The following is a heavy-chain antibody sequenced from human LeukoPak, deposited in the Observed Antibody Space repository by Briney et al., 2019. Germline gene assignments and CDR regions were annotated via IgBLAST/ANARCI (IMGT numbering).Heavy chain of an antibody. CDR2: INYSGGT. V-gene: IGHV4-34*01. CDR1: GGSFSGYY. J-gene: IGHJ6*02. CDR3: ARGHPDCSSTSCYEGSDYYYGMDV. Sequence: SETLSLTCAVYGGSFSGYYWSWIRQPPGKGLELIGEINYSGGTNYNPSLKSRVTISVDTSKNQFSLKLSSVTAADTAVYYCARGHPDCSSTSCYEGSDYYYGMDVWGQGTTVTVSS. D-gene: IGHD2-2*01.